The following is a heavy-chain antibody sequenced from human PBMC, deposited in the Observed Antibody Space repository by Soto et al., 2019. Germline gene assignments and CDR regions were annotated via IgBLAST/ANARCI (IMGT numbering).Heavy chain of an antibody. CDR1: GYTFTSYY. J-gene: IGHJ4*02. Sequence: ASVKVSCKASGYTFTSYYMHWVRQAPGQGLEWMGIINPSGGSTSYAQKFQGRVTITRDTSASTVYMELSSLRSEDTAVYYCAREMASTYFFDYWGQGALVTVSS. D-gene: IGHD5-12*01. V-gene: IGHV1-46*03. CDR3: AREMASTYFFDY. CDR2: INPSGGST.